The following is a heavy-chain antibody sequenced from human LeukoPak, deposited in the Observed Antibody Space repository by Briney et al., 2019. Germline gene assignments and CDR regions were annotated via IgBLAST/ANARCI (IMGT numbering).Heavy chain of an antibody. V-gene: IGHV3-33*06. CDR2: IWYDGGNK. CDR1: GFTFSSYG. CDR3: AKDIVLMVYAIFYYYYMDV. J-gene: IGHJ6*03. Sequence: GRSLRLSCAASGFTFSSYGMHWVRQAPGKGLEWVAVIWYDGGNKYYADSVEGRFTISRDNSKNTLYLQMNSLRAEDTAVYYCAKDIVLMVYAIFYYYYMDVWGKGTTVTVSS. D-gene: IGHD2-8*01.